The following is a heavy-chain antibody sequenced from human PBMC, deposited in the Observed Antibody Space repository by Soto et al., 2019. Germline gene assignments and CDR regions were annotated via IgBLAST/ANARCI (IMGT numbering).Heavy chain of an antibody. V-gene: IGHV4-61*01. CDR1: GGSVSSDTFY. Sequence: QVQLQESGPGLVKPSETLSLTCTVSGGSVSSDTFYWSWVRQPPGKGLEWIGYIHYSGSTNYNPSLTSRVTLSVDTSKNQFSLKLSSVTAADTAVYYCARDEYGRTLDYWGQGTLVTVSS. CDR3: ARDEYGRTLDY. D-gene: IGHD4-17*01. CDR2: IHYSGST. J-gene: IGHJ4*02.